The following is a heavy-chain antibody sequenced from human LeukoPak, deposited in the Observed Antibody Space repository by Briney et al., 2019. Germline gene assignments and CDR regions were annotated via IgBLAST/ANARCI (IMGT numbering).Heavy chain of an antibody. J-gene: IGHJ6*02. V-gene: IGHV4-31*03. CDR1: GGSISSGGYY. D-gene: IGHD5-12*01. CDR2: IYYSGST. Sequence: SQTLSLTCTVSGGSISSGGYYWSWIRQHPGKGLEWIGYIYYSGSTYYNPSLESRVTISVDTSKNQFSLKLSSVTAADTAVYYCARDNSGYDNYYYYGMDVWGQGTTVTVSS. CDR3: ARDNSGYDNYYYYGMDV.